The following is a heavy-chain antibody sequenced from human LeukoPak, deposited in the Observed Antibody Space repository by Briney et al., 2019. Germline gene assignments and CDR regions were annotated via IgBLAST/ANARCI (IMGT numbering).Heavy chain of an antibody. CDR3: AREYSCSWYGSPLDY. V-gene: IGHV1-18*01. J-gene: IGHJ4*02. CDR2: ISAYNGNT. D-gene: IGHD6-13*01. CDR1: GYTFTSYG. Sequence: ASVKVSCKASGYTFTSYGISWVRQAPGQGLEWMGWISAYNGNTNYAQKLQGRVTMTTDTSTSTAYMELRSLRSDDTAVYYCAREYSCSWYGSPLDYWGQGTLVTVSS.